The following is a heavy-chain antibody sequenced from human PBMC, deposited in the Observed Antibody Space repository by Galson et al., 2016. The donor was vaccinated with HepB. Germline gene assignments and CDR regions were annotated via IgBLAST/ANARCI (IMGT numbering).Heavy chain of an antibody. V-gene: IGHV3-23*01. J-gene: IGHJ4*02. Sequence: SLRLSCAASGFAFSTYAMSWVRQAPGKGLEWVSASNPSGDSTYYADPVKGRFTISRDNSKNTLYLQMNSLRVEDTAVYYCATGVYCTSTTCYYCAYWGQGPLVTVSS. CDR3: ATGVYCTSTTCYYCAY. CDR1: GFAFSTYA. CDR2: SNPSGDST. D-gene: IGHD2-2*01.